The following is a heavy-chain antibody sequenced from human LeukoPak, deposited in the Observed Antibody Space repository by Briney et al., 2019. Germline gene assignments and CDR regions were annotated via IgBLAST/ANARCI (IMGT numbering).Heavy chain of an antibody. Sequence: SVKASCKASGGTFSSYAISWVRQAPGQGLEWMGGIIPIFGTANYAQKFQGRVTITTDESTSTAYMELSSLRSEDTAVYYCARGYLSSPTGKATGYSSSWAYYYYYYMDVWGKGTTVTVSS. D-gene: IGHD6-13*01. J-gene: IGHJ6*03. V-gene: IGHV1-69*05. CDR3: ARGYLSSPTGKATGYSSSWAYYYYYYMDV. CDR1: GGTFSSYA. CDR2: IIPIFGTA.